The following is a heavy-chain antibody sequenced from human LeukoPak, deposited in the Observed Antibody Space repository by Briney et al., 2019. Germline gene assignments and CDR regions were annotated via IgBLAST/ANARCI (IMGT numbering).Heavy chain of an antibody. Sequence: SETLSLTCAVYGGSFSGYYWSWIRQPPGKGLEWIGEIDHSGSTNYNPSLKSRVTISVDTSKNQFSLKVNSVTAADTAVYYCARSKVGATYGYWGQGTLVTVSS. J-gene: IGHJ4*02. CDR1: GGSFSGYY. V-gene: IGHV4-34*01. D-gene: IGHD1-26*01. CDR3: ARSKVGATYGY. CDR2: IDHSGST.